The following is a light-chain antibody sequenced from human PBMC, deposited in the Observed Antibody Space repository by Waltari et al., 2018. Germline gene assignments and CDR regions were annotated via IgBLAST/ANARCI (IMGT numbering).Light chain of an antibody. V-gene: IGLV2-14*01. CDR3: NSYTNINTWV. CDR1: SSDVGGNNY. J-gene: IGLJ3*02. CDR2: EVS. Sequence: QSALTQPASVSGSPGQSITISCTGTSSDVGGNNYVSWYQQHPGKAPRLIISEVSNRPSGVLNRFSGAKYGNTASLTVSGLQAEDEADYYCNSYTNINTWVFGGGTKLTVL.